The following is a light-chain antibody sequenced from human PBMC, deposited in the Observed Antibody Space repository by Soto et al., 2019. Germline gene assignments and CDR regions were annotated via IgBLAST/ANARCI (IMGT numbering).Light chain of an antibody. V-gene: IGLV1-40*01. CDR3: QSYDSSLSAHVV. J-gene: IGLJ2*01. CDR1: SSNIGAGYD. Sequence: QSVLTQPPSVSGAPGQRVTISCTGSSSNIGAGYDVHWYQQLPGPAPNLLIYGNSNRPSGVPDRFSGSKSGTSASLAITGLQAEDEADYYCQSYDSSLSAHVVFGGGTKLTVL. CDR2: GNS.